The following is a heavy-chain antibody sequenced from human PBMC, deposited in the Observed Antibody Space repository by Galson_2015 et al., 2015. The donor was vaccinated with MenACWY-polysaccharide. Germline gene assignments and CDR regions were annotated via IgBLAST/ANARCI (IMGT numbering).Heavy chain of an antibody. CDR3: ARDVGGDHNPIIDY. CDR1: GFTFSSYW. Sequence: SLRLSCAASGFTFSSYWMHWVRQAPGKGLVWVSRISSDVSSTSYADSVKGRFTISRDNAKNTLYLQMISLRAEDTAVYYCARDVGGDHNPIIDYWGQGTLVTVSS. D-gene: IGHD1-26*01. V-gene: IGHV3-74*01. CDR2: ISSDVSST. J-gene: IGHJ4*02.